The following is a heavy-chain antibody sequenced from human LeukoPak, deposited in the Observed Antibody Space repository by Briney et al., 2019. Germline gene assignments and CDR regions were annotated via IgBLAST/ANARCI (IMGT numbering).Heavy chain of an antibody. J-gene: IGHJ5*02. D-gene: IGHD1-26*01. Sequence: GGSLRLSCAASGFIFNRYWMHWVRQVPGKGLVWVSCIDSDGRDTSYADFVKGRFTISRDNAKNTLYLQMNSLRVEDTAVYYCTRAVGATHHANWFDPWGQGTLVTVSS. V-gene: IGHV3-74*01. CDR1: GFIFNRYW. CDR2: IDSDGRDT. CDR3: TRAVGATHHANWFDP.